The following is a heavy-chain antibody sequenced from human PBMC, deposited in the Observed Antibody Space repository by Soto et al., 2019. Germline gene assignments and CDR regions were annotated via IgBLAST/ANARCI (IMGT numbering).Heavy chain of an antibody. CDR2: VSFDGGST. Sequence: GGSLRLSCAASGFSFRSLAMHWVRQAPGKGLEWVALVSFDGGSTYYAESVKGRFTASRDNSKDTLHLQMNSLRAEDTAVYYCARDTGDSSGYIDFDIWGQGTMVTVSS. CDR3: ARDTGDSSGYIDFDI. CDR1: GFSFRSLA. V-gene: IGHV3-30*03. D-gene: IGHD3-22*01. J-gene: IGHJ3*02.